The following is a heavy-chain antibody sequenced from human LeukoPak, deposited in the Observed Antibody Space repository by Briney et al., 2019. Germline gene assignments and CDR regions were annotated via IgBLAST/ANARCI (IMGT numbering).Heavy chain of an antibody. Sequence: ASVKVSCKASGYTFTGYYMHWVRQAPGQGLEWMGWINPNSGGTNYAQKFQGRVTMTRDTSTSTAYMELSRLRSDDTAVYYCAALGVVPAAMMGGYYYYYMDVWGKGTTVTVSS. CDR2: INPNSGGT. D-gene: IGHD2-2*01. CDR3: AALGVVPAAMMGGYYYYYMDV. V-gene: IGHV1-2*02. J-gene: IGHJ6*03. CDR1: GYTFTGYY.